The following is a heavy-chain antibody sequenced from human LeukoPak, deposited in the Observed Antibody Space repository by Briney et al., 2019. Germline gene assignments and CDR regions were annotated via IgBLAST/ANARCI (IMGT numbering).Heavy chain of an antibody. Sequence: PGGSLRLSCAASGFTFSSSWMSWVRQAPGKGLEWVANIKQDGSEKYYVDSVKGRFTISRDNAKNSLYLQMNSLRAEDTAVYYCARDEGYSSSWKAPGDYYGMDVWGQGTTVTVSS. J-gene: IGHJ6*02. CDR3: ARDEGYSSSWKAPGDYYGMDV. CDR1: GFTFSSSW. V-gene: IGHV3-7*01. CDR2: IKQDGSEK. D-gene: IGHD6-13*01.